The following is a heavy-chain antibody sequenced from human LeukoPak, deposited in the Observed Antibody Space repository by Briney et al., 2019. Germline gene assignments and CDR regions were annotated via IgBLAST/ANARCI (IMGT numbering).Heavy chain of an antibody. CDR1: GFTFSSYS. J-gene: IGHJ4*02. CDR3: ARVATFSSSPLDY. V-gene: IGHV3-21*01. D-gene: IGHD2-2*01. CDR2: IRSSSTYI. Sequence: GGSLRLSCAASGFTFSSYSMNWVRQAPGKGLEWVSSIRSSSTYIYYADSVKGRFTISRDNAKNSLYLQMSSLRAEDTAVYYCARVATFSSSPLDYWGQGTLVTVSS.